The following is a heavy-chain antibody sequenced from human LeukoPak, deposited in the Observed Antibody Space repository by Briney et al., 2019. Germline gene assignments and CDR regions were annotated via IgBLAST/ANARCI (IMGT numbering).Heavy chain of an antibody. V-gene: IGHV1-2*02. Sequence: ASVRVSSTASVYIVTPYYIHWVRQAPGHGREWMGWINPYSGGTNYAQKFQGRVTMTSDTSISTVNMELSRLTSDDTAVYYCARELHETRITVADYYFDYWGQGTLVTVSS. D-gene: IGHD1-14*01. CDR1: VYIVTPYY. J-gene: IGHJ4*02. CDR3: ARELHETRITVADYYFDY. CDR2: INPYSGGT.